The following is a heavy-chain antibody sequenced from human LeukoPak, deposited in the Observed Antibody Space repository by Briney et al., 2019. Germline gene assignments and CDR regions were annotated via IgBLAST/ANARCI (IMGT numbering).Heavy chain of an antibody. CDR3: ARNFGDWQRWLQGSAFDI. CDR1: GGTFSSYA. V-gene: IGHV1-69*13. CDR2: IIPIFGTA. Sequence: ASVKVSCKASGGTFSSYAISWVRQAPGQGLEWMGGIIPIFGTANYAQKFQGRVTITAGESTSTAYMELSSLRSEDTAVYYCARNFGDWQRWLQGSAFDIWGQGTMVTVSS. J-gene: IGHJ3*02. D-gene: IGHD5-24*01.